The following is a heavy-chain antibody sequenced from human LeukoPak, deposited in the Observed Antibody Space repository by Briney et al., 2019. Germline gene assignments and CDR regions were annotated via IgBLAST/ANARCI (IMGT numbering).Heavy chain of an antibody. Sequence: GGSLRLSCAASGLTFSNFAMSWVRQAPGKGLEWVSAISGGGGSTYYADSVKGRFTVSRDNSKNTLYVQMNSLTDDDTAVYYCAKGRGTHSRPTLDYWGQGTLVTVSS. CDR1: GLTFSNFA. CDR2: ISGGGGST. J-gene: IGHJ4*02. V-gene: IGHV3-23*01. D-gene: IGHD5-24*01. CDR3: AKGRGTHSRPTLDY.